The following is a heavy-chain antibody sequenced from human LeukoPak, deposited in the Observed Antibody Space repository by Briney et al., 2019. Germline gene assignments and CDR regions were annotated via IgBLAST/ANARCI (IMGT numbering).Heavy chain of an antibody. V-gene: IGHV3-15*01. CDR2: IKSKTDGGTT. J-gene: IGHJ4*02. Sequence: PGGSLRLSCAASGLTFSNAWMSWVRQAPGKGLEWVGRIKSKTDGGTTDYTAPVKGRFTISRDDSKNTLYLQMNSLKTEDTAVYYCTTDYYDYVWGSYRPDYWGQGTLVTVSS. CDR3: TTDYYDYVWGSYRPDY. CDR1: GLTFSNAW. D-gene: IGHD3-16*02.